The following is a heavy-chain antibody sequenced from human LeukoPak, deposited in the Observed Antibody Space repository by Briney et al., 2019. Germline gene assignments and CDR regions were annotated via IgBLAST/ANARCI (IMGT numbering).Heavy chain of an antibody. D-gene: IGHD2-8*01. CDR3: AKAFGTNGYFQLPIDF. CDR1: GFTFSTYG. Sequence: GGTLRLSCAGSGFTFSTYGMNWVRQAPGKGLEWVSGVTPSGDPTYYADSVKGRFIISRDNSRNTLYLQLNDLRAEDTAIYYCAKAFGTNGYFQLPIDFWGQGTLVTVSS. CDR2: VTPSGDPT. J-gene: IGHJ4*02. V-gene: IGHV3-23*01.